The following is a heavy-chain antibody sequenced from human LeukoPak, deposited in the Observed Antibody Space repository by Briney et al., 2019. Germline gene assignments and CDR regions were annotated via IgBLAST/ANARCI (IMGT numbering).Heavy chain of an antibody. CDR2: ISGSGGGT. J-gene: IGHJ4*01. CDR3: AKERATTATFDT. D-gene: IGHD4-11*01. Sequence: GGSLRLSCAASGFTFSDYYMSWVRQAPGKGLEWVSLISGSGGGTYYANSVKGRFTISRDNSKNTLYLQMDSLRTEDTAVYYCAKERATTATFDTGGHGTLITVSS. CDR1: GFTFSDYY. V-gene: IGHV3-23*01.